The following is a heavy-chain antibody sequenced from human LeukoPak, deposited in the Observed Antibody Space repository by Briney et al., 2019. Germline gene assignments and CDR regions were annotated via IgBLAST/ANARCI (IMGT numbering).Heavy chain of an antibody. CDR2: ISWNSGSI. D-gene: IGHD4-17*01. CDR3: ARLNGEVTVFGY. V-gene: IGHV3-9*01. CDR1: GFTFDDYA. Sequence: GGSLRLSCAASGFTFDDYAMHWVRQAPGKGLEWVSGISWNSGSIGYADSVKGRFTISRDNAENSLFLQMNSLRAEDTAVYYCARLNGEVTVFGYWGQGALVTVSS. J-gene: IGHJ4*02.